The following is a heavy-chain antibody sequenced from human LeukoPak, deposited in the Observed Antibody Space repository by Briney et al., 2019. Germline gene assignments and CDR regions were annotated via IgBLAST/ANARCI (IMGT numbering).Heavy chain of an antibody. CDR2: INHSGST. J-gene: IGHJ4*02. CDR1: GGSFSGYY. D-gene: IGHD3-9*01. CDR3: ARGVRPLRYFDWSRREYYFDY. Sequence: SETLSLTCAVYGGSFSGYYWSWTRQPPGKGLEWIGEINHSGSTNYNPSLKSRVTISVDTSKNQFSLKLSSVTAADTAVYYCARGVRPLRYFDWSRREYYFDYWGQGTLVTVSS. V-gene: IGHV4-34*01.